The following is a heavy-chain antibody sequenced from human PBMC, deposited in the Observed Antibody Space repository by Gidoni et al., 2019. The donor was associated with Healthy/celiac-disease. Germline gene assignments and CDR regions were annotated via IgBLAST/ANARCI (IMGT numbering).Heavy chain of an antibody. Sequence: QVQLQQWGAGLLKPSETLSLTCAVYGGSFSGYYWSWIRQPPGKGLEWIGEINHSGSTNYNPSLKSRVTISVDTSKNQFSLKLSSVTAADTAVYYCARGKVGATTCWFDPWGQGTLVTVSS. J-gene: IGHJ5*02. V-gene: IGHV4-34*01. CDR2: INHSGST. D-gene: IGHD1-26*01. CDR1: GGSFSGYY. CDR3: ARGKVGATTCWFDP.